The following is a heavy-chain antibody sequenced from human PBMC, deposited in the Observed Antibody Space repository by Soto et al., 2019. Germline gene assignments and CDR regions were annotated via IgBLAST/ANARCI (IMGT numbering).Heavy chain of an antibody. CDR3: AREGAYDYIWGSYRYAYFDY. J-gene: IGHJ4*02. D-gene: IGHD3-16*02. V-gene: IGHV1-18*01. CDR2: ISAYNGNT. Sequence: ASVKVSCKASGYTFTSYGISWVRQAPGQGLEWMGWISAYNGNTNYAQKLQGRVTMTTDTSTSTAYMELRSLRSDDTAVYYCAREGAYDYIWGSYRYAYFDYWGQGTLVTVSS. CDR1: GYTFTSYG.